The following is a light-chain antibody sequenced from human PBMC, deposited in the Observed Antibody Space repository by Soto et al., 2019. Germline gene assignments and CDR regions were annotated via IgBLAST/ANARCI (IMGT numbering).Light chain of an antibody. Sequence: QSALTQPASVSGSPGQSITISCTGTNSDVGGYNYVSWYQQHPGKAPELMIYEVSHRPSGVSNRFSGSKSGNTASLTISGLQAEDEADYYCSSYTSSSTLVFGTGTKLTVL. V-gene: IGLV2-14*01. J-gene: IGLJ1*01. CDR1: NSDVGGYNY. CDR2: EVS. CDR3: SSYTSSSTLV.